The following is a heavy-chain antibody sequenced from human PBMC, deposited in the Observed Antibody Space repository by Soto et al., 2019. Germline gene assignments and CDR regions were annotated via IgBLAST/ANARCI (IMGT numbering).Heavy chain of an antibody. J-gene: IGHJ6*02. V-gene: IGHV1-69*06. CDR3: ATGKKKLRFLEWSYYGMDV. CDR1: GGTFSMYS. Sequence: SVKVSCKASGGTFSMYSISGVLRSPVQWLEGMGGIIPIFGTANYAQKFQGRVTITADKSTSTAYMELSSLRSEDTAVYYCATGKKKLRFLEWSYYGMDVWGQGTTVTVSS. D-gene: IGHD3-3*01. CDR2: IIPIFGTA.